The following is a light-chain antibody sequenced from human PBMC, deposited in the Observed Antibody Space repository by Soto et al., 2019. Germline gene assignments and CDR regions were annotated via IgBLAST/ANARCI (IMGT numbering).Light chain of an antibody. CDR1: QAINTY. CDR3: QKFNTVPT. Sequence: DIQMTQSPSSLSASVGDRVTITCRASQAINTYLAWYQQKPGKVPTLLISAASPLQSGVPSRFSGSGSGTDFTLTISSLQPEDVATYYCQKFNTVPTFGGGTKVEI. V-gene: IGKV1-27*01. CDR2: AAS. J-gene: IGKJ4*01.